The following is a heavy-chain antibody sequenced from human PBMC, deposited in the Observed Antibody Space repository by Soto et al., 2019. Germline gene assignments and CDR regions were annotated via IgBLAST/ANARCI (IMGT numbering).Heavy chain of an antibody. V-gene: IGHV3-21*01. Sequence: EVQLVESGGGLVKPGGSLRLSCAASGFTFSSYSMNWVRQAPGKGLEWVSSISSSSSYIYYADSVKGRFTISRDNAKNSLYLQMNSLRAEDTAVYYCARVVRYCSGGSCYFDYWCQGTLVTVSS. J-gene: IGHJ4*02. CDR1: GFTFSSYS. D-gene: IGHD2-15*01. CDR3: ARVVRYCSGGSCYFDY. CDR2: ISSSSSYI.